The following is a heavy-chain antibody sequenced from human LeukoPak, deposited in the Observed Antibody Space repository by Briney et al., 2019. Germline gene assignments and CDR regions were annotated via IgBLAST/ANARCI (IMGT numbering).Heavy chain of an antibody. CDR1: GGSISSYY. CDR2: ISAYNGNT. Sequence: TCTVSGGSISSYYWSWVRQAPGQGLEWMGWISAYNGNTNYAQKLQGRVTMTTDTSTSTAYMELRSLRSDDTAVYYCARSRSGTYLLAYWGQGTLVTVSS. V-gene: IGHV1-18*04. J-gene: IGHJ4*02. D-gene: IGHD1-26*01. CDR3: ARSRSGTYLLAY.